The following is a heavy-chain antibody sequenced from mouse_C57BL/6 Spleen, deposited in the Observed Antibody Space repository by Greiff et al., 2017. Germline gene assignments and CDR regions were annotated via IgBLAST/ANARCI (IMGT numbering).Heavy chain of an antibody. D-gene: IGHD1-1*01. Sequence: DVQLQESGGDLVKPGGSLKLSCASSGFTFSSYGMSWVRQTPDKRLEWVATISSGGSYTYSPASVKGRFPISSDNAKNTLYLQMSRLKSDVTAMYYCARLSYGSSFYWYFDVRGTGATGTVSS. CDR2: ISSGGSYT. J-gene: IGHJ1*03. V-gene: IGHV5-6*01. CDR3: ARLSYGSSFYWYFDV. CDR1: GFTFSSYG.